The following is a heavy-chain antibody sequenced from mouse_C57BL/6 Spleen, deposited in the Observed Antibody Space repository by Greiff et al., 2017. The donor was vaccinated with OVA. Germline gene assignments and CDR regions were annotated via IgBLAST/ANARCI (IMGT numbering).Heavy chain of an antibody. CDR3: ARSDYSNSMDY. J-gene: IGHJ4*01. V-gene: IGHV1-54*01. CDR2: INPGSGGT. Sequence: QVQLKESGAELVRPGTSVKVSCKASGYAFTNYLIEWVKQRPGQGLEWIGVINPGSGGTNYNEKFKGKATLTADKSSSTAYMQLSSLTSEDSAVYFCARSDYSNSMDYWGQGTSVTVSS. D-gene: IGHD2-5*01. CDR1: GYAFTNYL.